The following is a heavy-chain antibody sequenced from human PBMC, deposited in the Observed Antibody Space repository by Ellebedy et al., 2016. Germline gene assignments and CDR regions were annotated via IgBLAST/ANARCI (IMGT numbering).Heavy chain of an antibody. Sequence: GGSLRLSCAASGFTFSSYAMHWVRQAPGKGLEYVSAISSNGGSTYYANSVKGRFTISRDNSKNTLYLQMNSLRAEDTAVYYCAKRQGDYWGQGTLVTVSS. CDR1: GFTFSSYA. CDR2: ISSNGGST. V-gene: IGHV3-64*01. CDR3: AKRQGDY. J-gene: IGHJ4*02.